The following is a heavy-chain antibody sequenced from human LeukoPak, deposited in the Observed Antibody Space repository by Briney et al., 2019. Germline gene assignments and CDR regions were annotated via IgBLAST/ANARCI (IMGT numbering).Heavy chain of an antibody. V-gene: IGHV3-49*03. D-gene: IGHD2-2*03. CDR1: GFTFGDYA. CDR2: IRSKDYGGTI. CDR3: SRDRGIGYPSSRRGGLYNFDC. Sequence: LPGGSLRLSCTASGFTFGDYAMSWFRQAPGKGLEWVGFIRSKDYGGTIEYAASVKGRFTISRDDSRSIAYLQMNSLKIEDTAVYYCSRDRGIGYPSSRRGGLYNFDCWGQGTLVTVSS. J-gene: IGHJ4*02.